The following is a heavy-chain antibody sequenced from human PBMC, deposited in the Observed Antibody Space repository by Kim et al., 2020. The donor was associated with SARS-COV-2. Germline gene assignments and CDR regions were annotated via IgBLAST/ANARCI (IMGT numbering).Heavy chain of an antibody. D-gene: IGHD6-13*01. V-gene: IGHV1-69*04. CDR3: ARDDSSSWYYSNWFDP. CDR1: GGTFSSYT. Sequence: SVKVSCKASGGTFSSYTISWVRQAPGQGLEWMGRIIPILGIAKYAQKFQGRVTITADKSTSTAYMELSSLRSEDTAVYYCARDDSSSWYYSNWFDPWGQGTLVTVSS. CDR2: IIPILGIA. J-gene: IGHJ5*02.